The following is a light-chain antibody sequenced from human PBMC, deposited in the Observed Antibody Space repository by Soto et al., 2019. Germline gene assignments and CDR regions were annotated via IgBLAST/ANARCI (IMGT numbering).Light chain of an antibody. CDR2: KGT. CDR3: CSSAPESTYV. V-gene: IGLV2-23*01. CDR1: SSDFGAYNS. J-gene: IGLJ1*01. Sequence: QSALAQPASVSGSPGQSITISCTGTSSDFGAYNSVSWYQQHPHKAPQVRIYKGTQRPSGVSNRFSGSTSGNAASLTISGLQDDDEGDYFCCSSAPESTYVFGSGTKLTVL.